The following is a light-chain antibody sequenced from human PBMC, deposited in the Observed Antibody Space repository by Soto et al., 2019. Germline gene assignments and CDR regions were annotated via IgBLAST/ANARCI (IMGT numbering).Light chain of an antibody. V-gene: IGLV2-14*01. Sequence: LTQPHSVSESPGKTVTISCTRSSGSIASNYVQWYQQRPGSAPKLMIYEVSNRPSGVSNRFSGSKSGNTASLTISGLQAEDEADYYCSSYTSSSTYVVFGGGTKLTVL. J-gene: IGLJ2*01. CDR3: SSYTSSSTYVV. CDR1: SSGSIASNY. CDR2: EVS.